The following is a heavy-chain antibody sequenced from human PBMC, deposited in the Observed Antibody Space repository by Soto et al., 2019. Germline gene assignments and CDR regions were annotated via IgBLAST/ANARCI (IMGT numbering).Heavy chain of an antibody. CDR3: ARVPILGPTGDFDY. Sequence: QVHLVQSGAEVKRPGDSVKVSCQASGYTFTDYHIHWVRQAPGQGLEWMGRVTPRSGEVYYSPKFQGRVTLTRDTSISTAYMELTTLKFDDTAVFYCARVPILGPTGDFDYWGQGTLATDSS. CDR2: VTPRSGEV. D-gene: IGHD1-26*01. V-gene: IGHV1-2*02. CDR1: GYTFTDYH. J-gene: IGHJ4*02.